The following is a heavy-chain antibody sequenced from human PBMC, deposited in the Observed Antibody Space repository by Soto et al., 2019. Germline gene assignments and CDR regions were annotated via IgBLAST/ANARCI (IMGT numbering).Heavy chain of an antibody. V-gene: IGHV1-2*04. CDR2: INPKSGGT. Sequence: ASVKVSCKASGYSFTDYHIHWVRQAPGQGLEWLGRINPKSGGTSTAQKFQGWVTVTTDTSISTASMELTRLTSDDTAIYYCARGDSTDCSNGVCSFFYNHDMDVWGQGTTVTVSS. CDR3: ARGDSTDCSNGVCSFFYNHDMDV. D-gene: IGHD2-8*01. J-gene: IGHJ6*02. CDR1: GYSFTDYH.